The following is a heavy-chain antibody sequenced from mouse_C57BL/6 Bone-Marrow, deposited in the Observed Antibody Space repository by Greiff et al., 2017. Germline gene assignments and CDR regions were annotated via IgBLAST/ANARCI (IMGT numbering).Heavy chain of an antibody. CDR2: IYPGDGDT. D-gene: IGHD1-1*01. CDR1: GYAFSSSW. V-gene: IGHV1-82*01. Sequence: VHLVESGPELVKPGASVKISCKASGYAFSSSWMNWVKQRPGKGLEWIGRIYPGDGDTNYNGKFKGKATLTADESSSTAYMQLSSLTSEDSAVYFCASLYYYGTPYYAMDYWGQGTSVTVSS. J-gene: IGHJ4*01. CDR3: ASLYYYGTPYYAMDY.